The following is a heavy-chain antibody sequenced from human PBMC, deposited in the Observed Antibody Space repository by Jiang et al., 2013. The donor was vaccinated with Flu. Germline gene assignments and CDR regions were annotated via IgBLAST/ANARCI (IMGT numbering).Heavy chain of an antibody. CDR1: GGSISSRGYF. CDR2: MLYSGTT. J-gene: IGHJ6*02. Sequence: LLKPSETLSLTCTVSGGSISSRGYFWGWIRQSPGKGLEWIGSMLYSGTTYYNPSLKSRLTMSVDTSKNQFALSLNSVTAADTAVYHCVKSWGYSGSYGLDVWGQGTTVTVSS. D-gene: IGHD5-12*01. CDR3: VKSWGYSGSYGLDV. V-gene: IGHV4-39*06.